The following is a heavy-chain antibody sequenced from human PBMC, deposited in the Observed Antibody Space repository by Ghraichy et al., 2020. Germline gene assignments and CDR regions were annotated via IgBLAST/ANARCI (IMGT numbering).Heavy chain of an antibody. Sequence: GESLNISCAASGFTISNYAMSWVRQAPGKGLEWASTISGSGSSTYYADSVKGRFTISRDNSKNTLYLQMNSLRAEDTAVYYCAKDRAQVTIFGVVTYDAFDIWGQGTMVILSS. CDR1: GFTISNYA. J-gene: IGHJ3*02. CDR2: ISGSGSST. V-gene: IGHV3-23*01. D-gene: IGHD3-3*01. CDR3: AKDRAQVTIFGVVTYDAFDI.